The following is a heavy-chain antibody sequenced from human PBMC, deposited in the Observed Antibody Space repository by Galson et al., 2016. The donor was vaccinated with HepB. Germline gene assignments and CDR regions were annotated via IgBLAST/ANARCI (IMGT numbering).Heavy chain of an antibody. CDR1: GFNFNNYA. CDR2: ISGSAVST. J-gene: IGHJ6*02. D-gene: IGHD5-24*01. CDR3: AKDRRWQFPINGMDV. V-gene: IGHV3-23*01. Sequence: SLRLSCAASGFNFNNYAMNWVRQAPGKGLEWVSGISGSAVSTYYADSVKGRFTISRDNSKNTLYLEMNRLGAEEAAIYYCAKDRRWQFPINGMDVWGQGTTVTVSS.